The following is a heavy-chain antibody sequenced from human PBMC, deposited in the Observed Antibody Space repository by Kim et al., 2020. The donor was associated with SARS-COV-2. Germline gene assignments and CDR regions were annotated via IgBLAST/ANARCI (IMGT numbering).Heavy chain of an antibody. J-gene: IGHJ5*02. CDR1: GGSISSYY. CDR3: ARVVRGTRGGWFDP. D-gene: IGHD1-26*01. CDR2: IYYSGST. Sequence: SETLSLTCPVSGGSISSYYWSWIRQPPGKGLEWIGYIYYSGSTNYNPSLKRRVTISVDTSQNQFSLKLSSVTAAETAVYYCARVVRGTRGGWFDPWGQGTLVTVSP. V-gene: IGHV4-59*13.